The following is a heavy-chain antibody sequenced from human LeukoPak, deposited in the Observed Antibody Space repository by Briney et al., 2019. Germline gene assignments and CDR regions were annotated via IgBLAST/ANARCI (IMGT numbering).Heavy chain of an antibody. Sequence: PGGSLRLSCTASGFTFGDYAMSWVRQAPGKGLEWVGFIRSKAYGGTTEYAASVKGRFTISRDDSKSIAYLQMNSLKTEDTAVYYCTRAGGCYGSGSYYVPYYYYYGMDVWGQGTTVTVSS. CDR3: TRAGGCYGSGSYYVPYYYYYGMDV. V-gene: IGHV3-49*04. CDR1: GFTFGDYA. J-gene: IGHJ6*02. CDR2: IRSKAYGGTT. D-gene: IGHD3-10*01.